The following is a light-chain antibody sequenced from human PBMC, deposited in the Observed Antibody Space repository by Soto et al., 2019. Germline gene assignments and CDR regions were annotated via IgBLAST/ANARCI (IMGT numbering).Light chain of an antibody. V-gene: IGKV1-39*01. Sequence: DIQMTQSPSSLSASVGDRVTVTCRASQTINNYLNWFQQKPGRAPKFLIYLTSTLESGVPSRFSGSGSGTDFTLTISSLQPEDFATYHCQQSFTTPWTFGQGTKVDIK. CDR2: LTS. CDR1: QTINNY. CDR3: QQSFTTPWT. J-gene: IGKJ1*01.